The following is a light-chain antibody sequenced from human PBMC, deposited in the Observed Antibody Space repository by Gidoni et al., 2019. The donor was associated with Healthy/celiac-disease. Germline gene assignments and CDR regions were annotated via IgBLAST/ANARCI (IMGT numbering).Light chain of an antibody. CDR3: QQYYSYPWT. J-gene: IGKJ1*01. CDR2: AAS. Sequence: AIRMTQSPSSFSASTGDRVTITCPASQGISSYLAWYQQKPGKAPKLLIYAASTLQSGVSSRFSGSGSGTEFTLTISCLQSEDFATYYCQQYYSYPWTFGQGTKVEIK. CDR1: QGISSY. V-gene: IGKV1-8*01.